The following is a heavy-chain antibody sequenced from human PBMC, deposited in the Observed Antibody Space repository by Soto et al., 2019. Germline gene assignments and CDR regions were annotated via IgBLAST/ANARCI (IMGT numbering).Heavy chain of an antibody. CDR2: IIPIHGTA. V-gene: IGHV1-69*06. D-gene: IGHD2-2*01. Sequence: QVQLVQSGAKVNKPGSSVKLSCKASGVTFGSYAISWVRQAPGQGLEWVAGIIPIHGTANYAQKFQGRVTIATDKSTSTAYMVLSSLRSEDTAVYYCARSQGSSTSLESYYYYYYGMDVGGQGTTVTVSS. CDR3: ARSQGSSTSLESYYYYYYGMDV. J-gene: IGHJ6*02. CDR1: GVTFGSYA.